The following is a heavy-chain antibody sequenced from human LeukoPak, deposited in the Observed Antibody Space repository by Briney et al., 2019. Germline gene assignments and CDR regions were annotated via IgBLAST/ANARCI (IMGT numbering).Heavy chain of an antibody. CDR2: IKSKTYGGTT. V-gene: IGHV3-15*07. CDR1: GFIFTNAW. J-gene: IGHJ4*02. D-gene: IGHD6-13*01. Sequence: GGSLRLSCAASGFIFTNAWMNWVRQAPGKGLEWVARIKSKTYGGTTDYAAPVKGRFTISRDDSKNTLYLQMNSLKTEDTAFYYCTTDWGYNRELAIDYWGQGTLVTVSS. CDR3: TTDWGYNRELAIDY.